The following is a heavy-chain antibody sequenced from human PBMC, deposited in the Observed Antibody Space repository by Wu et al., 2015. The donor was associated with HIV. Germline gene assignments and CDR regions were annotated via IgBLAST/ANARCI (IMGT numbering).Heavy chain of an antibody. CDR1: GYTFTSYY. V-gene: IGHV1-46*01. CDR2: INPSGGST. Sequence: QVQLVQSGAEVKKPGASVKVSCKASGYTFTSYYMHWVRQAPGQGLEWMGIINPSGGSTSYAQKFQGRVTMTRDTSTSTVYMELSSLRSEDTAVYYCARELHTDYYDQSNWFDPGAREPWSPSPQ. CDR3: ARELHTDYYDQSNWFDP. D-gene: IGHD1-26*01. J-gene: IGHJ5*02.